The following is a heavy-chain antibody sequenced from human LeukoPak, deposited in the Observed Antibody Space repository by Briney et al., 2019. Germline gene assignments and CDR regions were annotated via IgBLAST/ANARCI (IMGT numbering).Heavy chain of an antibody. CDR2: IYISGST. V-gene: IGHV4-61*02. Sequence: SETLSLTCTVSGGSISSGSYYWSWIRQPAGKGLEWIGRIYISGSTSYNPSLKSRVTMSVDTSKNQFSLKLSSVTAADTAVYYCARSTLVRGVIYFDYWGQGTLVTVSS. J-gene: IGHJ4*02. CDR3: ARSTLVRGVIYFDY. CDR1: GGSISSGSYY. D-gene: IGHD3-10*01.